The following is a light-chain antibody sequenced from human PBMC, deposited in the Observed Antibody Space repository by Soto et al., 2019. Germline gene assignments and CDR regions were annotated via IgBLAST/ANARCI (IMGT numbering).Light chain of an antibody. V-gene: IGKV3-20*01. Sequence: EIVLTQSPGTLSLSPGERATLSCRASQSVSSNYLAWYQQKPGQAPRPLIYGASSRATGIPDRFSGSGAGTDFTLTICRLESEDFAVYYCQQYGSSPWTFGQGTKVDI. CDR1: QSVSSNY. CDR2: GAS. CDR3: QQYGSSPWT. J-gene: IGKJ1*01.